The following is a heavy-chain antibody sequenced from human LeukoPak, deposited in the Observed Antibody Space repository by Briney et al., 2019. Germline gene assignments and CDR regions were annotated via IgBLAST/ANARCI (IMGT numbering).Heavy chain of an antibody. CDR2: ISSSGSTI. V-gene: IGHV3-11*01. D-gene: IGHD6-6*01. CDR1: GFTFSDYY. Sequence: KPGGSLRLSCAASGFTFSDYYMSWIRQAPGKGLEWVSYISSSGSTIYYTDSVKGRFTISRDNSKNTLFLQMNSLRAEDTAVYYCAKPQPEYSRYYYFDYWGQGTLVTVSS. CDR3: AKPQPEYSRYYYFDY. J-gene: IGHJ4*02.